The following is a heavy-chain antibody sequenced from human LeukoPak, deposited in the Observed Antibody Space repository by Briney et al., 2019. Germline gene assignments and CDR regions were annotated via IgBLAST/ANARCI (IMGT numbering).Heavy chain of an antibody. J-gene: IGHJ5*02. CDR2: IYYSGST. V-gene: IGHV4-59*01. CDR1: GGSLSSYY. Sequence: SETLSLTCTVSGGSLSSYYWSWIRQPPGEGLEWIGYIYYSGSTNYNPSLKSRVTISVDTSKNRFSLKLSSVTAADTAVYYCARGGSTSYREFLYNWFDPWGQGTLVTVSS. CDR3: ARGGSTSYREFLYNWFDP. D-gene: IGHD3-10*01.